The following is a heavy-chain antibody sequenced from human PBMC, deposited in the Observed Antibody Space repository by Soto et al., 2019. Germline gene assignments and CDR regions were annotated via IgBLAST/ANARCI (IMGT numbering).Heavy chain of an antibody. CDR2: ISSSSSYI. J-gene: IGHJ6*02. CDR3: TRHDSNYDFWSGSPPRYGMDV. Sequence: GGSLRLSCAASGFTFSSYSMNWVRQAPGKGLERVSSISSSSSYIYYADSVKGRFTISRDNAKNSLYLKMNSLKTEDTAVYYCTRHDSNYDFWSGSPPRYGMDVWGQGTTVTVSS. D-gene: IGHD3-3*01. CDR1: GFTFSSYS. V-gene: IGHV3-21*04.